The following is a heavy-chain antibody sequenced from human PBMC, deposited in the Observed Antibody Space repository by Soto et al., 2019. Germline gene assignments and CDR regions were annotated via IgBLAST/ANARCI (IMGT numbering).Heavy chain of an antibody. J-gene: IGHJ6*02. D-gene: IGHD4-17*01. CDR3: AKEGTTQGHYYYGMDV. Sequence: PGGSLSLSCAASGFTFSSYAMSWVRQAPGKGLEWVSAISGSGGSTYYADSVKGRFTISRDNSKNTLYLQMNSLRAEDTAVYYCAKEGTTQGHYYYGMDVWGQGTTVTVSS. CDR2: ISGSGGST. V-gene: IGHV3-23*01. CDR1: GFTFSSYA.